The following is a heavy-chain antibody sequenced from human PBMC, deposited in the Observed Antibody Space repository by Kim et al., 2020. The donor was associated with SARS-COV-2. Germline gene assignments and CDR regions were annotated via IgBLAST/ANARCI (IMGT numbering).Heavy chain of an antibody. CDR1: GFTFSSYE. CDR2: ISSSGSTI. D-gene: IGHD3-22*01. V-gene: IGHV3-48*03. J-gene: IGHJ5*02. CDR3: ASLITMKPTNWFDP. Sequence: GVSLRLSCAASGFTFSSYEMNWVRQAPGKGLEWVSYISSSGSTIYYADSVKGRFTISRDNAKNSLYLQMNSLRAEDTAVYYCASLITMKPTNWFDPWGQGTLVTVSS.